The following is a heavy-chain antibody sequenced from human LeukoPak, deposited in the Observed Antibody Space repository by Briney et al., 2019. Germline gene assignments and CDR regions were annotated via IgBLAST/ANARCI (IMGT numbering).Heavy chain of an antibody. V-gene: IGHV3-30*19. Sequence: GGSLRLSCAASNFMFSNYDMNWARQAPGKGLEWVAVISYDGSNKYYADSVKGRFTISRDNSKNTLYLQMNSLRAEDTAVYYCARERTYYDSSDAFDIWGQGTMVTVSS. CDR2: ISYDGSNK. CDR3: ARERTYYDSSDAFDI. D-gene: IGHD3-3*01. CDR1: NFMFSNYD. J-gene: IGHJ3*02.